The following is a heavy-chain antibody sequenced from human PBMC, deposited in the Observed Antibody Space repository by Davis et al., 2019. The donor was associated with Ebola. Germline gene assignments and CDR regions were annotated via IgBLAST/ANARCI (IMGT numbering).Heavy chain of an antibody. Sequence: ASVKVSCKASGYAFKNFAISWVRKAPGQGLEWMGWISVYNGNTAYAQLFQGRVTMTRDTSTSTVYMELSSLRSEDTAVYYCARGRDGFGNAFDIWGQGTMVTVSS. V-gene: IGHV1-18*01. CDR1: GYAFKNFA. J-gene: IGHJ3*02. CDR2: ISVYNGNT. D-gene: IGHD5-24*01. CDR3: ARGRDGFGNAFDI.